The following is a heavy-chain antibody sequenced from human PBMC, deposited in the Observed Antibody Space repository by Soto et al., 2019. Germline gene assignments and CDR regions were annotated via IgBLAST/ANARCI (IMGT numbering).Heavy chain of an antibody. V-gene: IGHV3-33*01. CDR1: GFTFSSYG. Sequence: GGSLRLSCAASGFTFSSYGMHWVRQAPGKGLEWVAVIWYDGSNKYYADSVKGRFTISRDNSKNTLYLQMNSLRAEDTAVYYCARGSMITFGGVIAKAGIDYWGQGTLVTVSS. J-gene: IGHJ4*02. CDR2: IWYDGSNK. CDR3: ARGSMITFGGVIAKAGIDY. D-gene: IGHD3-16*02.